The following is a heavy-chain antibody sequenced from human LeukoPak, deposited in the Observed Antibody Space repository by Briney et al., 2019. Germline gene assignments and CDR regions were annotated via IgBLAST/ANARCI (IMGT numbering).Heavy chain of an antibody. Sequence: SVKVSCKASGGTFSSYAISWVRQAPGQGLEWMGGIIPIFGTANYAQKFQGRVMITADESTGTAYMELSSLRSEDTAVYYCARTEVDWNDDAFDIWGQGTMVTVSS. CDR3: ARTEVDWNDDAFDI. CDR2: IIPIFGTA. J-gene: IGHJ3*02. V-gene: IGHV1-69*01. CDR1: GGTFSSYA. D-gene: IGHD1-1*01.